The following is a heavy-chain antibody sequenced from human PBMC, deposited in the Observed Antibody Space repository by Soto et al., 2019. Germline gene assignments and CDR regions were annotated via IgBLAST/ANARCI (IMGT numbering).Heavy chain of an antibody. CDR2: IYPGDSDT. CDR3: ARTSPARYSGYDSPWSAEDY. J-gene: IGHJ4*02. V-gene: IGHV5-51*01. Sequence: GESLKISCKGSGYSFTSYWIGWVRQMPGKGLEWMGIIYPGDSDTRYSPSFQGQGTISADKSISTAYLQWSSLKASDTAMYYCARTSPARYSGYDSPWSAEDYWGQGTLVTVSS. D-gene: IGHD5-12*01. CDR1: GYSFTSYW.